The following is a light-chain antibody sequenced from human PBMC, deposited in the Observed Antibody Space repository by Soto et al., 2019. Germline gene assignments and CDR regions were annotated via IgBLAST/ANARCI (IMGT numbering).Light chain of an antibody. Sequence: QSALTQPASVSGSPGHSIAISCTGPSSDVGKYSYVSWFQQYPGNAPKLMIYEVSNRPSGVSNRFSCSKSGNTASLTISGLQGDDEADYYCSSFTTSSTLVFGGGTKLTVL. CDR1: SSDVGKYSY. J-gene: IGLJ3*02. CDR3: SSFTTSSTLV. CDR2: EVS. V-gene: IGLV2-14*01.